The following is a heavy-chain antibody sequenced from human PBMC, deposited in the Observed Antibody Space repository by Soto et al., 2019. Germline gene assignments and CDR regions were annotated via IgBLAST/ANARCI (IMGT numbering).Heavy chain of an antibody. CDR2: IIPILGIA. V-gene: IGHV1-69*02. CDR1: GGTFSSYT. CDR3: ARAHLSSGYYWHY. Sequence: GASVKVSCKASGGTFSSYTISWVRQAPGQGLEWMGRIIPILGIANYAQKFQGRVTITADKSTSTAYMELSSLRSEDTAVYYCARAHLSSGYYWHYWGQGTLVTVSS. J-gene: IGHJ4*02. D-gene: IGHD3-22*01.